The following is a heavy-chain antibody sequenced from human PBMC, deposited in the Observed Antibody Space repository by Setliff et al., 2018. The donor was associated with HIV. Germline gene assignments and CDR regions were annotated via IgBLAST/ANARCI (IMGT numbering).Heavy chain of an antibody. CDR2: LSGAGGST. D-gene: IGHD3-10*01. Sequence: GGSLRLSCAASGFTFSTYAMSWVRQAPGKGLGWVSALSGAGGSTYYADSVKGRFTISRDNYKNTLYLQMNSLRAEDTAVYYCAKAVGLQWFGGYFDHWGQGTPVTVSS. CDR1: GFTFSTYA. V-gene: IGHV3-23*01. CDR3: AKAVGLQWFGGYFDH. J-gene: IGHJ4*02.